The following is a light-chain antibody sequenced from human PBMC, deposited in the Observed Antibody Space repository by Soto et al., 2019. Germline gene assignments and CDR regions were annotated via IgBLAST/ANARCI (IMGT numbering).Light chain of an antibody. V-gene: IGKV3-15*01. CDR3: QQYFEWPPMT. Sequence: VMTQSPATLSVSPGERATLSCWASETVATNLAWYQQKPGQAPRLLISGASTRAAGISGRFRGSGSGTEFTLTISSLRSEDSAIYCCQQYFEWPPMTVGQGTKVDIK. J-gene: IGKJ1*01. CDR2: GAS. CDR1: ETVATN.